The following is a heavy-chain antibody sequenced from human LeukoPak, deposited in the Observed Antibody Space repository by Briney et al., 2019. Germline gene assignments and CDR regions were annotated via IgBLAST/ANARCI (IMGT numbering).Heavy chain of an antibody. CDR3: ARLRHSSSWYYPSPYFDY. V-gene: IGHV3-30*02. CDR1: GFTFSSYG. Sequence: PGGSLRLSCAASGFTFSSYGMHWVPQAPGKGLEWVAFIRYDGSNKYYADSVKGRFTISRDNSKNTLYLQMNSLRAEDTAVYYCARLRHSSSWYYPSPYFDYWGQGTLVTVSS. D-gene: IGHD6-13*01. CDR2: IRYDGSNK. J-gene: IGHJ4*02.